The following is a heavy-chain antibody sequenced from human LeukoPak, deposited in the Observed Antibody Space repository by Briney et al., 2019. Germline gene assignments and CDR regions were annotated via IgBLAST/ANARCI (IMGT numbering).Heavy chain of an antibody. Sequence: GASVTVSCKVSGYTLTELSMHWVRQAPGKGLEWMGGFDPEDGETIYAQKFQGRVTMTEDTSTDTAHMELSSLRSEDTAVYYCATGIALWFGELSAYWGQGTLVTVSS. CDR2: FDPEDGET. CDR3: ATGIALWFGELSAY. J-gene: IGHJ4*02. D-gene: IGHD3-10*01. CDR1: GYTLTELS. V-gene: IGHV1-24*01.